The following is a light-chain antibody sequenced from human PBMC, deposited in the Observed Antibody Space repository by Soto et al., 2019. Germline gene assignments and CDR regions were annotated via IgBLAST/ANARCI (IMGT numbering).Light chain of an antibody. J-gene: IGLJ1*01. CDR1: SSDVGGYNY. CDR2: DVS. CDR3: SSYTSSSTLFYG. V-gene: IGLV2-14*01. Sequence: QSALTQPASVSGSPGQSITISCTGTSSDVGGYNYVSWYQQHPGKAPKLMIYDVSNRPSGVSNRFSGSKSGNTASLTISGLQAEDGADYYCSSYTSSSTLFYGFGTGTKVTVL.